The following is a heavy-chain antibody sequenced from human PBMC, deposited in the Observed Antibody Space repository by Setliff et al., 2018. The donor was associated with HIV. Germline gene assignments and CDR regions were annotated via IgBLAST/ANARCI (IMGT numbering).Heavy chain of an antibody. Sequence: PGESLKISCKGSTYIFSNYWIAWVRQMPGKGLEWMGIIYPGDSDTRYSPSFQGRITISADLSTGAASLQWSSLEPLDTATYYCARRPYDSGWSYFFDYWGQGTLVTVSS. J-gene: IGHJ4*01. CDR3: ARRPYDSGWSYFFDY. D-gene: IGHD6-19*01. CDR1: TYIFSNYW. CDR2: IYPGDSDT. V-gene: IGHV5-51*01.